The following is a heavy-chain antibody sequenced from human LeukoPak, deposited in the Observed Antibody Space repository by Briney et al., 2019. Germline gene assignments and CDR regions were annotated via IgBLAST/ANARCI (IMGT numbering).Heavy chain of an antibody. CDR1: GGTFSSYA. V-gene: IGHV1-69*05. CDR3: ARGAGYYDSSGYYPIDY. Sequence: SVKVSCKASGGTFSSYAISWVRQAPGQGLEWMGGIIPIFGTANYAQKFQGRVTITTDESTSTAYMELSSLRSEDTAVYYCARGAGYYDSSGYYPIDYWGQGTLVTVSS. D-gene: IGHD3-22*01. J-gene: IGHJ4*02. CDR2: IIPIFGTA.